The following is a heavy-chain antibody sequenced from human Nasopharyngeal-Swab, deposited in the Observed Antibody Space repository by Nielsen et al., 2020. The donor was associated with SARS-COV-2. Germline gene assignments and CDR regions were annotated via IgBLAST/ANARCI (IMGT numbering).Heavy chain of an antibody. D-gene: IGHD2-15*01. J-gene: IGHJ6*02. Sequence: ASVKVSCKASGYTFTRQYIHWVRQAPGQGLEWVGIINPGGGSTRYAQNFQGRVTMTRDTSTSTVYMEVSSLRSEDTAVYYCARDDCITDSCSSGYYNYGMDVWGQGTTVTVSS. CDR2: INPGGGST. V-gene: IGHV1-46*01. CDR1: GYTFTRQY. CDR3: ARDDCITDSCSSGYYNYGMDV.